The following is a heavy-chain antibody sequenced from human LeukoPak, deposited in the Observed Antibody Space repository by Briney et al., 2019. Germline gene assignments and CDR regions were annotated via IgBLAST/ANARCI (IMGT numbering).Heavy chain of an antibody. CDR2: ICTSGST. CDR3: ARDPRRLGYCSSTSCYYGMDV. CDR1: GGSISSYY. V-gene: IGHV4-4*07. Sequence: SETLSLTCTVSGGSISSYYWSWIRQPAGKGLEWIGRICTSGSTNYNPSLKSRVTMSVDTSKNQFSLKLSSVTAADTAVYYCARDPRRLGYCSSTSCYYGMDVWGQGTTVTVSS. J-gene: IGHJ6*02. D-gene: IGHD2-2*01.